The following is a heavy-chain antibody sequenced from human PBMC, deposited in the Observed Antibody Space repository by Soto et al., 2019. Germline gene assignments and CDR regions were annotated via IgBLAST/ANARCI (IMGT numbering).Heavy chain of an antibody. CDR2: IIPIFGPA. CDR3: ARAAKRYFDD. CDR1: GGTFNTFA. V-gene: IGHV1-69*06. J-gene: IGHJ4*02. Sequence: QVQLVQSGAEVKKPGSSVKVSCKASGGTFNTFAVSWVRQAPGQGLEWMGGIIPIFGPANYAQKFQGRVTITADKSTSTAYMELSNLRSEDTAVYYCARAAKRYFDDWGQGTLVTVSS.